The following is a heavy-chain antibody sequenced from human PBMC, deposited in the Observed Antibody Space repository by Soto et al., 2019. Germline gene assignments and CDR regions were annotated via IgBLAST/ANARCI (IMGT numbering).Heavy chain of an antibody. CDR2: IFSSGTT. V-gene: IGHV4-59*08. D-gene: IGHD3-3*01. J-gene: IGHJ6*03. Sequence: QVQLQESGPGLVKPSETRSLSCTVSSGSISGYYWSWIRQPPGKGLEWIGSIFSSGTTYNNPSLKSRVTMSVDTSKIQFSLNLSCVTAADTAVYYCARQAAYDFWDGRFYYNYYMDVWGTGTPVTVSS. CDR1: SGSISGYY. CDR3: ARQAAYDFWDGRFYYNYYMDV.